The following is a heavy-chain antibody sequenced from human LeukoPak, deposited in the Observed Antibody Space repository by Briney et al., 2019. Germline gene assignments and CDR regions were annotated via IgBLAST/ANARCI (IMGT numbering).Heavy chain of an antibody. D-gene: IGHD2-15*01. CDR2: INHSGST. CDR3: ARIPPRSYCSGGSCYRNAFDI. J-gene: IGHJ3*02. CDR1: GGSSSVYY. V-gene: IGHV4-34*01. Sequence: KPSETLSLTCAVYGGSSSVYYWSWIRQPPGKGLEWIGEINHSGSTNYNPSLKSRVTISVDTSKNQFSLKLSSVTAADTAVYYCARIPPRSYCSGGSCYRNAFDIWGQGTMVTVSS.